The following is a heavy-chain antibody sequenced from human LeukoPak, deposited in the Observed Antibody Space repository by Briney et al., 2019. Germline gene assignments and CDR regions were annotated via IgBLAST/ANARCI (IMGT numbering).Heavy chain of an antibody. D-gene: IGHD2-15*01. V-gene: IGHV3-20*04. CDR1: GFTFDDYG. CDR3: ARVQGEVVVEYFDY. Sequence: GGSLRLSCAASGFTFDDYGMSWVRQAPGEGLEWVSGINWNGGSTGYADSVKGRFTISRDNAKNSLYLQMNSLRAEDTALYYCARVQGEVVVEYFDYWGQGTLVTVSS. CDR2: INWNGGST. J-gene: IGHJ4*02.